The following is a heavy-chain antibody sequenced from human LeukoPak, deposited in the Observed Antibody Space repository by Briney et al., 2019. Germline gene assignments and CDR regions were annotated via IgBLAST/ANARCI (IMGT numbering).Heavy chain of an antibody. CDR1: GYTFTSYG. CDR3: AREPRGYSSNDAFDI. Sequence: ASVKVSCKASGYTFTSYGISWVRQAPGQGLEWMGWISAYNGNTNYAQKLQGRVTMTTGTSTSTAYMELRSLRSDDTAVYYCAREPRGYSSNDAFDIWGHGTMVTVSS. D-gene: IGHD5-18*01. V-gene: IGHV1-18*01. CDR2: ISAYNGNT. J-gene: IGHJ3*02.